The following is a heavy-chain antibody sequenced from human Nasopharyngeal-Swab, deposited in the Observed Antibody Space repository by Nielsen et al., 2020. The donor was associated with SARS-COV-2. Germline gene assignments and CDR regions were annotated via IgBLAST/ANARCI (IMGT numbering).Heavy chain of an antibody. D-gene: IGHD3-16*01. CDR3: VHRRELGFYFDN. J-gene: IGHJ4*02. CDR2: MFWDDDK. Sequence: SGPTLVKPAQTLTLTCTFSGFALYPTGVAVGWVRPPTGKALEWLAVMFWDDDKRYIPSVNDKVAITRGTCQNQVVLTMTNMDPVDTATYYRVHRRELGFYFDNWGQGILVTVSS. CDR1: GFALYPTGVA. V-gene: IGHV2-5*02.